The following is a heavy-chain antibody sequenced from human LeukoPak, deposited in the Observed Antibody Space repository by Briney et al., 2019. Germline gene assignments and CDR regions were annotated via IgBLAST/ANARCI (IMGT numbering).Heavy chain of an antibody. D-gene: IGHD6-13*01. CDR3: ARGVGAAAGLPPFDY. CDR1: GGSFSGYY. CDR2: IKHSGST. Sequence: SETLSLTCAVYGGSFSGYYWSWIRQPPGKGLEWIGEIKHSGSTNYNPSLKSRVTISVDTSKKQFSLKLSCVTAADTAVYYCARGVGAAAGLPPFDYWGQGTLVTVSS. V-gene: IGHV4-34*01. J-gene: IGHJ4*02.